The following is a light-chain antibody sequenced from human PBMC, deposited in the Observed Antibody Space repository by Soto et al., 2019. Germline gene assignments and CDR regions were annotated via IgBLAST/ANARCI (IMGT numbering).Light chain of an antibody. CDR2: TAS. CDR1: QGVGNY. CDR3: QEYNSAPLT. J-gene: IGKJ4*01. V-gene: IGKV1-27*01. Sequence: DIQMTQSPSSRSASVGDRVTITCRASQGVGNYLAWYQQKPGTVPKLLIYTASALHSGVPSRFSGSGSGTHFSLTISSLQPEDVATYYCQEYNSAPLTFGGGTKVDIK.